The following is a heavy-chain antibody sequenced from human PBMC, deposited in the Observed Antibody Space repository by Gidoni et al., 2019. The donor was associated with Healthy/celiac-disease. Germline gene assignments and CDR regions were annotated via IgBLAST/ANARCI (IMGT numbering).Heavy chain of an antibody. Sequence: QLQLQESGPGLVKPSETLSLTCTVSGGPISSSSYYWGWIRQPPGKGLEWIGSIYYSGSTYYNPSLKSRVTISVDTSKNQFSLKLSSVTAADTAVYYCARHGRGGQLVGQGNWFDPWGQGTLVTVSS. J-gene: IGHJ5*02. D-gene: IGHD6-6*01. V-gene: IGHV4-39*01. CDR3: ARHGRGGQLVGQGNWFDP. CDR2: IYYSGST. CDR1: GGPISSSSYY.